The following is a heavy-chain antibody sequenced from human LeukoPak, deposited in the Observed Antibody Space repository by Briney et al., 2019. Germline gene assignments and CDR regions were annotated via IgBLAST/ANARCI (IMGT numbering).Heavy chain of an antibody. CDR2: IYHSGNT. Sequence: PSETLSLTCTVSGDSIRSSSYYWGWIRQPPGKGLEWIGSIYHSGNTYYNPSLKSRVTISVDTSKNQFSLKLSSVTAADTAVYYCARLTATVTPSFDYWGQGTLVTVSS. CDR3: ARLTATVTPSFDY. V-gene: IGHV4-39*01. J-gene: IGHJ4*02. CDR1: GDSIRSSSYY. D-gene: IGHD4-17*01.